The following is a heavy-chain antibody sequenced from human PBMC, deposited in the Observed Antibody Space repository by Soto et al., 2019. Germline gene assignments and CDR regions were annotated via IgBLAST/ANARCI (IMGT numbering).Heavy chain of an antibody. J-gene: IGHJ5*02. Sequence: SETLCLTCAVYGGSFSCYDWSWIRQPPGKGLEWIGEINHSGSTNYNPSLKSRVTISVDTSKNQFSLKLSSVTAADTAVYYCARDAGDIVVVVAAKGGLHWFDPWGQGTLVTVSS. CDR1: GGSFSCYD. V-gene: IGHV4-34*01. CDR3: ARDAGDIVVVVAAKGGLHWFDP. CDR2: INHSGST. D-gene: IGHD2-15*01.